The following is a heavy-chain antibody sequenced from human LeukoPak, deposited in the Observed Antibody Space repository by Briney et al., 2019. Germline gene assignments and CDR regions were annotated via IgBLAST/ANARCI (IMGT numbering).Heavy chain of an antibody. CDR2: ISYDGSNK. CDR3: ARGKSGSYDHFDY. V-gene: IGHV3-30*04. Sequence: GGSLRLSCAASGFTFSSYATHWVRQAPGKGLEWVAVISYDGSNKYYADSVKGRFTISRDNSKNTLYLQMNSLRAEDTAVYYCARGKSGSYDHFDYWGQGTLVTVSS. CDR1: GFTFSSYA. J-gene: IGHJ4*02. D-gene: IGHD1-26*01.